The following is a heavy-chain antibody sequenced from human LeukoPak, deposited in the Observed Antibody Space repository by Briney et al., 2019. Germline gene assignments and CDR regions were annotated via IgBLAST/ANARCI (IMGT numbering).Heavy chain of an antibody. D-gene: IGHD1-1*01. J-gene: IGHJ6*03. V-gene: IGHV4-4*02. CDR2: IYHSGST. CDR3: ATGTGHYYYYYYMDV. CDR1: GGSISSSNW. Sequence: PSETLSLTCAVSGGSISSSNWWSWVRQPPGKGLEWIGEIYHSGSTNYNPSLKSRVTISVDKSKNQFSLKLSSVTAADTAIYYCATGTGHYYYYYYMDVWGKGTTVTVSS.